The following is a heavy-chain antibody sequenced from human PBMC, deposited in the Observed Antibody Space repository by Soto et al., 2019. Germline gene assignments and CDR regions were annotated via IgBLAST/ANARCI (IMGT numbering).Heavy chain of an antibody. V-gene: IGHV3-64D*06. Sequence: PGGSLGLSCSASGFTFSMFSMHWVRQAPGKGLEYVSGISSNGDSTYYADSVKGRFTISRDNSKNTLYLQMSSLRAVDTAVYYCVHPRSTVQIPPTWGQGTLVTVSS. D-gene: IGHD4-17*01. CDR3: VHPRSTVQIPPT. J-gene: IGHJ5*02. CDR1: GFTFSMFS. CDR2: ISSNGDST.